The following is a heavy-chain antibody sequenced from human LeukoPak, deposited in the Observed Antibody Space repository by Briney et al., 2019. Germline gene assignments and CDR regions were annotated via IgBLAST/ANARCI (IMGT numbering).Heavy chain of an antibody. CDR1: GGSISSSSYY. V-gene: IGHV4-39*07. CDR3: ARDYYYYYMDV. J-gene: IGHJ6*03. Sequence: SETLSLTCTVSGGSISSSSYYWGWIRQPPGKGLEWIGSVYYSGSTYYNPSLKSRVTISVDTSKNQFSLKLSSVTAADTAVYYCARDYYYYYMDVWGKGTTVTVSS. CDR2: VYYSGST.